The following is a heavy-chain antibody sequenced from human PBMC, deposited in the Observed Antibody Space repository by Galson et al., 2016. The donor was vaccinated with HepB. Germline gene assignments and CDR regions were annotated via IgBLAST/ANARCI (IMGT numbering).Heavy chain of an antibody. CDR1: GYSVSSGYY. V-gene: IGHV4-38-2*02. Sequence: ETLSLTCSVSGYSVSSGYYWGWIRQPPGKGLEWIAIIYHTGNTYYNPSLESRVTISVDTSKNRFSLKLNSVTAADTAMYYCARVDGDYEYFDYWGQGTLITVSS. CDR2: IYHTGNT. D-gene: IGHD4-17*01. J-gene: IGHJ4*02. CDR3: ARVDGDYEYFDY.